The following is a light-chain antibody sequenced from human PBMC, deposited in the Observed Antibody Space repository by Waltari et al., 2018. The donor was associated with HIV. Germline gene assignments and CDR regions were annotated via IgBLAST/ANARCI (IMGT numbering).Light chain of an antibody. Sequence: SYDLTQPHSVSVSPGQTANITCSGDKLGDKFVSWLQQKPGRSPVVVINQHSKRPSGIPGRFSGSNSGNTATLIISGTQSLDEADYYCQTSDSSRGGLVFGGGTKLTVL. CDR3: QTSDSSRGGLV. CDR2: QHS. V-gene: IGLV3-1*01. CDR1: KLGDKF. J-gene: IGLJ3*02.